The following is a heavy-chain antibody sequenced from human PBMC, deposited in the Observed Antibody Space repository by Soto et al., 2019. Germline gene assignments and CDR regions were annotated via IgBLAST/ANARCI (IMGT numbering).Heavy chain of an antibody. CDR3: SRERGSGFYYSDL. CDR2: IGHSGTT. V-gene: IGHV4-34*02. J-gene: IGHJ4*02. D-gene: IGHD6-19*01. CDR1: GGSLSGLYY. Sequence: QVQLQQWGAGLLKPSETLSLTCAVSGGSLSGLYYLNWIRQSPGKGLEWIGEIGHSGTTSYNPSLKSRATISGDTSRNQFSLTLRSVTAADTAVYYCSRERGSGFYYSDLWGQGTLVTVSS.